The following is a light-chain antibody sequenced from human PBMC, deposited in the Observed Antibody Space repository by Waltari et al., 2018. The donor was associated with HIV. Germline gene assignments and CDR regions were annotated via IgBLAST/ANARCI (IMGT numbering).Light chain of an antibody. V-gene: IGLV3-27*01. CDR2: KDS. CDR3: YSAADNNYV. CDR1: VLAKKY. J-gene: IGLJ1*01. Sequence: SYELTQPSSVSVSPGQTARITCSGDVLAKKYARWFQQKPGQAPVLVIYKDSARPSGIPERFSGSSSGTTVTLTISGAQVEDEADYYCYSAADNNYVFGTGTKVTVL.